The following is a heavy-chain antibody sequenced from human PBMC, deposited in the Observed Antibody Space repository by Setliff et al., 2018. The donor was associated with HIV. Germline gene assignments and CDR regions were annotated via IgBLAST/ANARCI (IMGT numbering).Heavy chain of an antibody. D-gene: IGHD6-13*01. Sequence: PSETLSLTCAVYGGSFSGYCWSWIRQPPGKGLEWIGEIQHSGRINYNPSLRSRVTTSVDTSRNQFSLRLRSVTAADTAVYYCARVSCSSWYSIPRYYYYSMDVWGDGTTVTVSS. J-gene: IGHJ6*03. CDR2: IQHSGRI. CDR1: GGSFSGYC. CDR3: ARVSCSSWYSIPRYYYYSMDV. V-gene: IGHV4-34*01.